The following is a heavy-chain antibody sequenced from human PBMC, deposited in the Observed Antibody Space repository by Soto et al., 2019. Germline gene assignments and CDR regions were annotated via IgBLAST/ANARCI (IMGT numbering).Heavy chain of an antibody. V-gene: IGHV1-69*12. CDR3: ARESRYCSGGSCYFLPGIDY. CDR1: GGTFSSYA. D-gene: IGHD2-15*01. Sequence: QVQLVQSGAEVKKPGSSVKVSCKASGGTFSSYAISWVRQAPGQGLEWMGGSIPIFGTANYAQKFQGRVTITADECTSTAYMALSSLRSEDTAVYYCARESRYCSGGSCYFLPGIDYWGQGTLVTVSS. J-gene: IGHJ4*02. CDR2: SIPIFGTA.